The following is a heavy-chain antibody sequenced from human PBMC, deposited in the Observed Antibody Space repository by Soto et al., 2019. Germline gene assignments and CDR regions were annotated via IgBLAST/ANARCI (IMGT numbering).Heavy chain of an antibody. CDR2: IYTSGST. J-gene: IGHJ6*02. CDR3: ARGGIAATFDYYYYYGMDV. V-gene: IGHV4-61*02. CDR1: GGSISSGDYY. Sequence: SETLSLTCTVSGGSISSGDYYWSWIRQPPGKGLEWIGRIYTSGSTNYNPSLKSRVTMSVDTSKNQFSLKLSSVTAADTAVYYCARGGIAATFDYYYYYGMDVWGQGTTVTVSS. D-gene: IGHD2-15*01.